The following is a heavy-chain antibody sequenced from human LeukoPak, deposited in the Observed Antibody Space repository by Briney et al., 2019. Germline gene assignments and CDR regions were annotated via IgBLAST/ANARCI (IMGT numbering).Heavy chain of an antibody. CDR1: GYTFTDYY. Sequence: ASVKVSCKASGYTFTDYYIQWVRQAPGQGLEWIGWINPKSGGTNSAQKFQGRVTMTRDTSVSTAYMELSRLRSDDTAVYYCARDHCTSSGCYEYYYYGMDVWGQGTTVTVSS. D-gene: IGHD2-2*01. CDR2: INPKSGGT. J-gene: IGHJ6*02. CDR3: ARDHCTSSGCYEYYYYGMDV. V-gene: IGHV1-2*02.